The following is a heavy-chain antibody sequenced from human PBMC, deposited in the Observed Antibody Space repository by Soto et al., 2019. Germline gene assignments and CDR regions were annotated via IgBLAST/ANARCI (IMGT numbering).Heavy chain of an antibody. J-gene: IGHJ6*02. D-gene: IGHD3-16*01. V-gene: IGHV4-61*01. CDR3: ARAMGDWGTYYYYYGFDV. Sequence: KPSETLSLTCSVSCGSMRGSTSNFYWSWIRQSPGKGLEWIGSIYYSGATNYNPSLESRLTISVDTSKNQFSLNLSSVTAADSAVYYCARAMGDWGTYYYYYGFDVWGQGTTVTVSS. CDR1: CGSMRGSTSNFY. CDR2: IYYSGAT.